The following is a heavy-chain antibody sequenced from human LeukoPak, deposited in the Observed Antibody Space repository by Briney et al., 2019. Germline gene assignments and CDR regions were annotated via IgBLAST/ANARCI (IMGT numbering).Heavy chain of an antibody. J-gene: IGHJ4*02. Sequence: PGGSLRLSCAASGFTFSSYEMNWVRQAPWKGLEWVSYISSGSTIYDADSVKGRFTISRDNAKNSLYLQMNSLRAEDTAVYYCARESIAVAGAPFDYWGQGTLVTVSS. D-gene: IGHD6-19*01. CDR1: GFTFSSYE. CDR3: ARESIAVAGAPFDY. CDR2: ISSGSTI. V-gene: IGHV3-48*03.